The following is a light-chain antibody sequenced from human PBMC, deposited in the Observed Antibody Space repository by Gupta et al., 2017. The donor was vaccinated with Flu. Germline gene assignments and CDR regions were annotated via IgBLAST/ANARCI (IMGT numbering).Light chain of an antibody. V-gene: IGLV2-8*01. Sequence: SVTISCTGTSSDVGSYNYVSWYRHHPGQAPKLMIYEVSKRPAGVPDRFSGSKSGNTASLSVSGLQAEDEADYYCSSYAGSNNLVFGGGTKLTVL. CDR3: SSYAGSNNLV. J-gene: IGLJ2*01. CDR2: EVS. CDR1: SSDVGSYNY.